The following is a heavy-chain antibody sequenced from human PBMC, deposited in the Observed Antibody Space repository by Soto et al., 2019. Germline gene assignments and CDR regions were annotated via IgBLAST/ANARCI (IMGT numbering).Heavy chain of an antibody. CDR1: GDSISSGAYY. Sequence: QVQLQESGPGLVKPSQTLSLTCTVSGDSISSGAYYLSWIRQHPGKGLEWIGYIYDSGNTYYNPSLKSRVTISLDTSQNQFSLKLTSVAAADTAAYYCARVPFGDPHFDLWGQGTLVTVSS. V-gene: IGHV4-31*02. D-gene: IGHD4-17*01. CDR2: IYDSGNT. J-gene: IGHJ4*02. CDR3: ARVPFGDPHFDL.